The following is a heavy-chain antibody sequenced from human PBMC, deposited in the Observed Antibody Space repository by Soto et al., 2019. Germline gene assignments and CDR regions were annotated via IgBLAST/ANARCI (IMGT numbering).Heavy chain of an antibody. CDR3: AKDKYTIFGAVDY. J-gene: IGHJ4*02. Sequence: EVQPLDSGGGLVQPGGSLRLSCATSGFTFNSYAMSWVRQAPGKGLEWVSTITNSGGSTYYVDSVEGRFTISRDNPKNTLYLQMNRLRVEDTAVYYCAKDKYTIFGAVDYWGQGTLVTVSS. V-gene: IGHV3-23*01. CDR1: GFTFNSYA. CDR2: ITNSGGST. D-gene: IGHD3-3*01.